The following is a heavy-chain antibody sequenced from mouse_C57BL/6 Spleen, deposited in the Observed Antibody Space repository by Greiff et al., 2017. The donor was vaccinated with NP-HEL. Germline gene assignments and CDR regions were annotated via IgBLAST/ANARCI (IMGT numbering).Heavy chain of an antibody. D-gene: IGHD2-1*01. CDR2: IRSKSNNYAT. CDR3: VRGGYYGNPFFAD. J-gene: IGHJ3*01. V-gene: IGHV10-1*01. Sequence: EVKLVESGGGLVQPKGSLKLSCAASGFSFNTYAMNWVRQAPGKGLEWVARIRSKSNNYATYYADSVKDRFTISRDDSESMLYLQMNNLKTEDTAIYYCVRGGYYGNPFFADWGKGTLVTVSA. CDR1: GFSFNTYA.